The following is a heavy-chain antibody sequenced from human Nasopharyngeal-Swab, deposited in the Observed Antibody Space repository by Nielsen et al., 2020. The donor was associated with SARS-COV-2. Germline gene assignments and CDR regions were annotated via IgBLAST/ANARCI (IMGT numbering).Heavy chain of an antibody. J-gene: IGHJ5*02. V-gene: IGHV4-39*01. Sequence: SETLSLTCTVSGGSISSSSYYWGWIRQPPGKGLEWIGSIYYSGSTYYNPSLKSRVTISVDTSKNQFSLKLSSVTAADTAVYYCARQEHLNWFDPWGQGTLVTVSS. CDR2: IYYSGST. CDR1: GGSISSSSYY. CDR3: ARQEHLNWFDP. D-gene: IGHD2-21*01.